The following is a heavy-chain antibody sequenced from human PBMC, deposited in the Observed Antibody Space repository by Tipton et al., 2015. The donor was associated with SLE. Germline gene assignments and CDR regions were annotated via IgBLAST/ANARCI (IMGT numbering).Heavy chain of an antibody. V-gene: IGHV4-59*01. J-gene: IGHJ5*01. CDR3: ARGVSVIQGREYNWFDS. Sequence: TLSLTCTVSGDSFSSYYWSWIRQSPGKGLEWIGYISYSGNANYSPSLRSRVTISVDTSNNQFSLRLNSVTAADTAIYFCARGVSVIQGREYNWFDSWGQGTLVTVSS. D-gene: IGHD5-24*01. CDR1: GDSFSSYY. CDR2: ISYSGNA.